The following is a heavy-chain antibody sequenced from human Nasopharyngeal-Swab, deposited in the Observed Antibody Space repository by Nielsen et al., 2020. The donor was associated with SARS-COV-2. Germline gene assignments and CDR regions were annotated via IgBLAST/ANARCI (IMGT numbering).Heavy chain of an antibody. J-gene: IGHJ4*02. Sequence: GESLKISCAASGFTFSSYAMHWVRQAPGKGLEWVAVISYDGSNKYYADSVKGRFTISRDNAKNSLYLQMNSLRAEDTAVYYCARLRGYSYGRFNFDYWGQGTLVTVSS. V-gene: IGHV3-30-3*01. CDR1: GFTFSSYA. D-gene: IGHD5-18*01. CDR2: ISYDGSNK. CDR3: ARLRGYSYGRFNFDY.